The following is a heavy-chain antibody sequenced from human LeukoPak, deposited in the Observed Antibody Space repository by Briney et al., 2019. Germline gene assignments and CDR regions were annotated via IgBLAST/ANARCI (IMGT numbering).Heavy chain of an antibody. V-gene: IGHV4-39*07. J-gene: IGHJ4*02. CDR1: GGSISSSSYY. CDR3: ARDLGSGWDKGFDY. Sequence: PSETLSLTCTVSGGSISSSSYYWGWIRQPPGKGLEWIGSIYYSGSTYYNPSLKSRVTISVDTSKNQFSLKLSSVTAADMAVYYCARDLGSGWDKGFDYWGQGTLVTVSS. CDR2: IYYSGST. D-gene: IGHD6-19*01.